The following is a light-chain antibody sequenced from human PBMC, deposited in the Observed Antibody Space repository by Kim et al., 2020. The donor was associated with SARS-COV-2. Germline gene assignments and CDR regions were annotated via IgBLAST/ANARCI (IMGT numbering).Light chain of an antibody. CDR2: QNK. Sequence: SPGKTASISCSGDKLGDKYVCWYQQKPVQSPVVVIYQNKKRPSGIPERYSGSNFGNTATLTISGTQAVDEADFYCQAWDSGTVVFGGGTKLTVL. V-gene: IGLV3-1*01. CDR3: QAWDSGTVV. CDR1: KLGDKY. J-gene: IGLJ2*01.